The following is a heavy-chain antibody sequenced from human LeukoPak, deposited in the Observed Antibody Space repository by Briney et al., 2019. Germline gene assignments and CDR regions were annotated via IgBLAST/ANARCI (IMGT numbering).Heavy chain of an antibody. Sequence: PGKSLRLSCAASGLYAVHWVRQAPGKGLEWVAIMSYEGNNIFYANSVKGRFTIPRDNSKNTVYLQMNTLGAEDTAVYYCARGLRYFDWLLNYWGQGTLVTVSS. D-gene: IGHD3-9*01. J-gene: IGHJ4*02. CDR2: MSYEGNNI. CDR3: ARGLRYFDWLLNY. CDR1: GLYA. V-gene: IGHV3-33*05.